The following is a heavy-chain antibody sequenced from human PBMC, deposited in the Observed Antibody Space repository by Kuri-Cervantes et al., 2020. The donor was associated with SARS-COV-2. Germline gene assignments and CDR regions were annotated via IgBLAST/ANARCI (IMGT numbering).Heavy chain of an antibody. J-gene: IGHJ3*02. CDR3: AKDHKKWELRHDAFDI. CDR2: ISYDGSDK. CDR1: GFSFRRYG. V-gene: IGHV3-30*18. D-gene: IGHD1-26*01. Sequence: GESLKISCATSGFSFRRYGMHWVRQAPGKGLEWVAVISYDGSDKFYADSVKGRFTISRDNSRDTLFLQMNNLRPEDTAVYYCAKDHKKWELRHDAFDIWGQGTMVTVSS.